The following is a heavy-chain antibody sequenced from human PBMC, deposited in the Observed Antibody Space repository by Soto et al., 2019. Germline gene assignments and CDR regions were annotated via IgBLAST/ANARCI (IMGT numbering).Heavy chain of an antibody. Sequence: QVQLQESGPGLVKPSQTLSLTCTVSGGSISSGGYYWSWIRQHPGKGLEWIGYIYYSGSTYYNPSLKSRVTISVDTSKNQFSLKLSSVTAADTAVYYCARDIKVYGDSEPYYYYYYMDVWGKGTTVTVSS. CDR3: ARDIKVYGDSEPYYYYYYMDV. CDR2: IYYSGST. CDR1: GGSISSGGYY. J-gene: IGHJ6*03. V-gene: IGHV4-31*03. D-gene: IGHD4-17*01.